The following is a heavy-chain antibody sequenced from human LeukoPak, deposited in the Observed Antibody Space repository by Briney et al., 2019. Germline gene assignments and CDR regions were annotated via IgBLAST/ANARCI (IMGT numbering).Heavy chain of an antibody. Sequence: GGSLRLSCAAYGFTVSSNYMNWVRQAPGKGLEWVSVIYSGGNTYHADSVKGRFTISRDSSKNTVYLQMNSLRAEDTAVYYCARAPLSPYHYDPQRPKGYFDYWGQGTLVTVSS. CDR1: GFTVSSNY. J-gene: IGHJ4*02. V-gene: IGHV3-66*01. CDR3: ARAPLSPYHYDPQRPKGYFDY. CDR2: IYSGGNT. D-gene: IGHD3-22*01.